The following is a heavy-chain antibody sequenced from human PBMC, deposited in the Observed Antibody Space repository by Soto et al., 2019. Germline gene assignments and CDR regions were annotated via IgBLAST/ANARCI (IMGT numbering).Heavy chain of an antibody. V-gene: IGHV3-23*01. CDR1: GFTFSSYV. J-gene: IGHJ4*02. D-gene: IGHD3-3*01. CDR2: ISGSGGST. CDR3: AKQRVVLRFLEWSYGYDY. Sequence: EVQLLESGGGLVQPGGSLRLSCAASGFTFSSYVMSWVRQAPGKGLEWVSAISGSGGSTYYADSVKGRFTISRDNSKNTLYLQMNSLRAEDTAVYYCAKQRVVLRFLEWSYGYDYWGQGTLVTVSS.